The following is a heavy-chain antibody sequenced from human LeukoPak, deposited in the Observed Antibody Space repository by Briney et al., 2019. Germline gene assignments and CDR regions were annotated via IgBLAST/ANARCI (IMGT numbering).Heavy chain of an antibody. CDR3: ARNRGYYYYYMDV. V-gene: IGHV3-53*01. J-gene: IGHJ6*03. CDR2: IYSGGYA. CDR1: GFTVSSNY. Sequence: GRSLRLSCAASGFTVSSNYMSWVRQAPGKGLEWVSIIYSGGYAYYADSVKGRFTISRDNSKNTLYLQMNSLRAEDTAVYYCARNRGYYYYYMDVWAKGTTVTVSS.